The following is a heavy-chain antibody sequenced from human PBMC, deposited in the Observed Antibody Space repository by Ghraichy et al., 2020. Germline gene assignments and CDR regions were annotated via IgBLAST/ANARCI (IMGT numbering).Heavy chain of an antibody. CDR3: ARAPVSWRSFDY. V-gene: IGHV4-59*01. Sequence: SETLSLTCTVSGGSISSYYWSWIRQPPGKGLEWIGYIYYSGSTNYNPSLKSRVTISVDTSKNQFSLKLSSVTAADTAVYYCARAPVSWRSFDYWGQGTLVTVSS. CDR2: IYYSGST. J-gene: IGHJ4*02. CDR1: GGSISSYY. D-gene: IGHD5/OR15-5a*01.